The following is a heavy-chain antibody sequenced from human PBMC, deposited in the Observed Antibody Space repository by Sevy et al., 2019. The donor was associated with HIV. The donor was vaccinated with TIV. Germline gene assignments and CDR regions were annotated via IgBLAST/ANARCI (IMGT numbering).Heavy chain of an antibody. J-gene: IGHJ4*02. CDR3: ARGVAVAGTFYFDY. V-gene: IGHV4-31*03. CDR2: IFTSGST. D-gene: IGHD6-19*01. CDR1: GGSISSGDNY. Sequence: SETLSLTCTVSGGSISSGDNYWTWFRQHPGKGLMWIGYIFTSGSTYYNPSLKSRLIISGDTSKNQFSLRLTSVTAADTAVYYCARGVAVAGTFYFDYWGQGTLVTVSS.